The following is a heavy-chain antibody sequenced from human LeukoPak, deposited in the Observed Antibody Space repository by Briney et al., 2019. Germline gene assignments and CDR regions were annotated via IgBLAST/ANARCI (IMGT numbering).Heavy chain of an antibody. D-gene: IGHD6-13*01. CDR1: GFTFSSYE. Sequence: SGGSLRLSCAASGFTFSSYEMNWVRQAPGKGLEWVSYISSSGSTIYYADSVKGRFTISRDNSKNTLYLQMNSLRADDTAMYYCARGSYSSSWKTFDYWGQGTLVTVSS. J-gene: IGHJ4*02. CDR3: ARGSYSSSWKTFDY. V-gene: IGHV3-48*03. CDR2: ISSSGSTI.